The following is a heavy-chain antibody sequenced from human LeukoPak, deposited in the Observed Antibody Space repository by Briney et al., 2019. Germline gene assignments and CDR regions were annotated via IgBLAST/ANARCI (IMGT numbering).Heavy chain of an antibody. Sequence: SETLSLTCTVSGGSISSSSYYWGWIRQPPGKGLEWIGSIYYSGSTYYNPSLKSRVTISVDTSKNQFSLKLSSVTAADTPAYSCARRDYYYYGMDVWGQGTTVTVSS. CDR2: IYYSGST. CDR3: ARRDYYYYGMDV. V-gene: IGHV4-39*01. J-gene: IGHJ6*02. CDR1: GGSISSSSYY.